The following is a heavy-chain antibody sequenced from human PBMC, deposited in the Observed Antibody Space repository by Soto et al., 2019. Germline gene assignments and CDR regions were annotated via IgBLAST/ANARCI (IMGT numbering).Heavy chain of an antibody. Sequence: QITLKESGPTLVKPTQTLTLTCTFSGFSLTTRGVGVGWIRQPPGKALECLALIYWDDDKRYSPSLQSRLSITKDTSKNQVVLTITNVDPVDTATYFCAYILNCYQYDWFDPWGQGTLDSVSS. D-gene: IGHD3-16*02. CDR3: AYILNCYQYDWFDP. J-gene: IGHJ5*02. V-gene: IGHV2-5*02. CDR2: IYWDDDK. CDR1: GFSLTTRGVG.